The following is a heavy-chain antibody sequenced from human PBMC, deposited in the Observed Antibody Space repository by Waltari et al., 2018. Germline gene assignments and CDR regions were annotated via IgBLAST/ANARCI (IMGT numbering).Heavy chain of an antibody. Sequence: QVQLQESGPGLVKPSETLSLTCAVSGYSISSGYYSGWIRQPPGKGLEWIGSIYHSGSTYYNPSLKSRVTISVDTSKNQFSLKLSSVTAADTAVYYCARGYYCGGDCYCPWGQGTMVTVSS. J-gene: IGHJ5*02. D-gene: IGHD2-21*01. V-gene: IGHV4-38-2*01. CDR3: ARGYYCGGDCYCP. CDR1: GYSISSGYY. CDR2: IYHSGST.